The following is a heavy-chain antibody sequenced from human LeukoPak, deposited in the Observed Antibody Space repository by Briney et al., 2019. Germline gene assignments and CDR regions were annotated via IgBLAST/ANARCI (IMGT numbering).Heavy chain of an antibody. J-gene: IGHJ4*02. CDR1: GFTFSSYA. D-gene: IGHD1-26*01. CDR2: ISGSGGST. Sequence: GRSLRLSCAASGFTFSSYAMRWVRQPPGKGLERVSAISGSGGSTYYADSVKGRFTISRDNSKNTLYLQMNSLRAEDTAVYYCATALMVVGATTAYYWGQGSLVTVSS. V-gene: IGHV3-23*01. CDR3: ATALMVVGATTAYY.